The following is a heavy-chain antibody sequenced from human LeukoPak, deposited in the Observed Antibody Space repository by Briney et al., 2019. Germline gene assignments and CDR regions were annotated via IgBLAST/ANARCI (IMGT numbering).Heavy chain of an antibody. V-gene: IGHV3-30-3*01. J-gene: IGHJ4*02. CDR2: ISYDGSNK. D-gene: IGHD3-9*01. CDR3: ARTGDGILTGFDY. CDR1: GFTFSSYA. Sequence: GRSLRLSCAASGFTFSSYAMHGVRPAPGKGLEWVDVISYDGSNKYYAASVKGRFTISRDNSKNTLYLQMNSLRAEDTAVYYCARTGDGILTGFDYWGQGTLVTVSS.